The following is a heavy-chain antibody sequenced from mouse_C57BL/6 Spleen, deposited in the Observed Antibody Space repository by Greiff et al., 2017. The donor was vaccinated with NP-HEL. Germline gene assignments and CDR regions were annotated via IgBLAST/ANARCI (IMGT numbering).Heavy chain of an antibody. Sequence: VQLQQPGAELVKPGASVKLSCKASGYTFTSYWMQWVKQRTGQGLEWIGEIDPSDSYTNYNQKFKGKATLTVDTSSSTAYMQLSILTSEDSAVYYCARSAYEINYDWYFDVWGTGTTVTVSS. CDR2: IDPSDSYT. D-gene: IGHD2-5*01. V-gene: IGHV1-50*01. J-gene: IGHJ1*03. CDR3: ARSAYEINYDWYFDV. CDR1: GYTFTSYW.